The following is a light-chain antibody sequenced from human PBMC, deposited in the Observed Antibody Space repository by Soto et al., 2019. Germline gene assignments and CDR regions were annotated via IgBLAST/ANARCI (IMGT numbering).Light chain of an antibody. Sequence: AIRMTPSQSSFSASTGDRVTITCRASQGISSYLAWYQQKPGKAPKLLIYAASTLQSGVPSRFSGSESGTDFTLTISRLQSEDFATFYCQQYYIYPYTFAHGTKLESK. J-gene: IGKJ2*01. CDR3: QQYYIYPYT. CDR1: QGISSY. CDR2: AAS. V-gene: IGKV1-8*01.